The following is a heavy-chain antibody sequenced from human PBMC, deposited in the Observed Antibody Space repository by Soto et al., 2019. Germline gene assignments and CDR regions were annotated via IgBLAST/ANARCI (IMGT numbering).Heavy chain of an antibody. CDR3: GKVSTYYYDSTFDF. D-gene: IGHD3-22*01. CDR2: ISYDGNYK. Sequence: PGGSLRLSCAAAGFTFRGYGMHWVRQAPGKGLEWVAIISYDGNYKHHADSVKGRFTISRDNSKNTLYLQMNSLRAEDTAVYYCGKVSTYYYDSTFDFWGQGTLVTVS. J-gene: IGHJ4*02. V-gene: IGHV3-30*18. CDR1: GFTFRGYG.